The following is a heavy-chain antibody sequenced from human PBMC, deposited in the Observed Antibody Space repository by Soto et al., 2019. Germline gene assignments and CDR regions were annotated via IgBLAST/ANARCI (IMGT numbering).Heavy chain of an antibody. CDR2: IYHSGST. V-gene: IGHV4-30-2*01. CDR1: GGSISSGGYS. Sequence: QLQLLESGSGLVKPSQTLSLTCAVSGGSISSGGYSWSWIRQPPGKGLEWIGYIYHSGSTYYNPSLKSRVTISVDRSKNQFSLKLSSVTAADTAVYYCARATVTRVDYWGQGTLVTVSS. CDR3: ARATVTRVDY. D-gene: IGHD4-17*01. J-gene: IGHJ4*02.